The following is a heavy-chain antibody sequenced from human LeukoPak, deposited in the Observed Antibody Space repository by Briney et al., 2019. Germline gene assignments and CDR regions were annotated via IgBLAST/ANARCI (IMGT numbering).Heavy chain of an antibody. CDR3: ARSTYCGGDCYSMGAFDI. Sequence: SETLSLTCTVSGGSITSGSYYWSWIRQPAGKGLEWIGRIYTSGSTNYNPSLKSRVTISVDTSKNQFSLKLSSVTAADTAVYYCARSTYCGGDCYSMGAFDIWGQGTMVTVSS. CDR2: IYTSGST. CDR1: GGSITSGSYY. D-gene: IGHD2-21*01. J-gene: IGHJ3*02. V-gene: IGHV4-61*02.